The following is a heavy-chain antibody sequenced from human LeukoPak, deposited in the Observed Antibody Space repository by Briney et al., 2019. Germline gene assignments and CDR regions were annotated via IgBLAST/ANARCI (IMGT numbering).Heavy chain of an antibody. CDR2: IIPIFGTA. Sequence: GASVKVSCKASGGTFGSYAISWVRQAPGQGLEWMGGIIPIFGTANYAQKFQGRVTITADESTSTAYMELSSLRSEDTAVYYCARDSGDSSGFNWFDPWGQGTLVTVSS. J-gene: IGHJ5*02. CDR3: ARDSGDSSGFNWFDP. CDR1: GGTFGSYA. V-gene: IGHV1-69*01. D-gene: IGHD3-22*01.